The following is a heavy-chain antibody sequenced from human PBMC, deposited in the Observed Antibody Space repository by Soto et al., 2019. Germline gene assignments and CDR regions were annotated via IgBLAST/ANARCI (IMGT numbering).Heavy chain of an antibody. CDR3: ARMNTVTKIDY. V-gene: IGHV4-61*01. CDR2: IYFTGST. J-gene: IGHJ4*02. CDR1: GASVIGGSYY. D-gene: IGHD4-17*01. Sequence: QVQLQESGPGLVKPSETLFLTCSVSGASVIGGSYYWSWVRQPPGKGLEFIGYIYFTGSTNYNPSFKSRATISVDPSKIQFSLTLTSVTAADTAMYYCARMNTVTKIDYWGQGTPVSVSS.